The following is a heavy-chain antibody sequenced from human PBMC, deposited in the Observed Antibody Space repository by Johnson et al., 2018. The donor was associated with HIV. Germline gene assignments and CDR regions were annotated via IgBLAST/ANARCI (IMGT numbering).Heavy chain of an antibody. V-gene: IGHV3-30*04. D-gene: IGHD1-26*01. CDR1: RFSFRSYA. Sequence: QVQLVESGGGLVQPGGSLRLSCAASRFSFRSYAMHWVRQAPGKGLEWVAVISYDGSNQYYADSVKGRFTISRDNSKNTLYLQMNSLRAEDTAVYYCARGKYSGSFTSPDAFDIWGQGTMVTVSS. CDR3: ARGKYSGSFTSPDAFDI. CDR2: ISYDGSNQ. J-gene: IGHJ3*02.